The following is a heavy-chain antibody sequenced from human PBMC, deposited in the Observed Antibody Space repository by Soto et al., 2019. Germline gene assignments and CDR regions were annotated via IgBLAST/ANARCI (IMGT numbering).Heavy chain of an antibody. CDR1: GGSISSHCRS. V-gene: IGHV4-30-2*01. Sequence: TLSLTCAVSGGSISSHCRSWSWIRQPPGKGLEWIGYIYHGGDAYYNPSLKSRVTISVDTSKNQFSLKLNSVTAADTAVYYCAAGGGLPRYYWGQGTLVTVSS. CDR2: IYHGGDA. CDR3: AAGGGLPRYY. D-gene: IGHD5-12*01. J-gene: IGHJ4*02.